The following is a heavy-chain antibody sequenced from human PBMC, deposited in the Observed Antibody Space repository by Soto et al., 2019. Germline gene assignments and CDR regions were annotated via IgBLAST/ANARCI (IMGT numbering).Heavy chain of an antibody. Sequence: GGSLRLSCAASGFTFSSYGMHWVRQAPGKGLEWVAVIWYDGSNKYYADPVKGRFTISRDNSKNTLYLQMNSLRAEDTAVYYCARDRTVDYDILTGPDYWGQGTLVTVSS. CDR3: ARDRTVDYDILTGPDY. D-gene: IGHD3-9*01. CDR2: IWYDGSNK. V-gene: IGHV3-33*01. J-gene: IGHJ4*02. CDR1: GFTFSSYG.